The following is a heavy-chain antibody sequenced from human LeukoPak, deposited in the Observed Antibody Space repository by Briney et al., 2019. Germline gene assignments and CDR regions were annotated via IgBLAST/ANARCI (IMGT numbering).Heavy chain of an antibody. Sequence: SETLSLTCTVSGGSINNYYWSWIRQPPGKGLEWIGYIYHSGSTYYNPSLKSRVTISVDRSKNQFSLKLSSVTAADTAVYYCASNYGSGSYFDYWGQGTLVTVSS. CDR3: ASNYGSGSYFDY. J-gene: IGHJ4*02. CDR2: IYHSGST. CDR1: GGSINNYY. V-gene: IGHV4-59*12. D-gene: IGHD3-10*01.